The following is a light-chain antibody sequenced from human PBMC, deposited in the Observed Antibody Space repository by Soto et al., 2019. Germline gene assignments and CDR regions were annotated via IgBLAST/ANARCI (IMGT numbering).Light chain of an antibody. Sequence: EIVLTQSPGTLSLSPGERATLSCRASQSVSSSYLAWYQQKPGQAPRLLIYGASSRATGIPARFSGSGSGTEFTLTISDVQPEDFALYYCHQRQSWPRTCGQGTKADIK. CDR3: HQRQSWPRT. J-gene: IGKJ1*01. V-gene: IGKV3-20*01. CDR1: QSVSSSY. CDR2: GAS.